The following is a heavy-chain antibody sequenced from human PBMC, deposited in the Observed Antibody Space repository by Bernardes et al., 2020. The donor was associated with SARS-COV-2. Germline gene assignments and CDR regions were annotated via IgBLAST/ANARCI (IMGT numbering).Heavy chain of an antibody. CDR2: INHSGST. CDR3: ARGMSITIFGVVISTAGYGMDV. D-gene: IGHD3-3*01. J-gene: IGHJ6*02. Sequence: SETLSLTCAVYGGSFSGYYWSWIRQPPGKGLEWIGEINHSGSTNYNPSLKSRVTISVDTSKNQFSLKLSSVTAADTAVYYCARGMSITIFGVVISTAGYGMDVWGQGTTVTVSS. CDR1: GGSFSGYY. V-gene: IGHV4-34*01.